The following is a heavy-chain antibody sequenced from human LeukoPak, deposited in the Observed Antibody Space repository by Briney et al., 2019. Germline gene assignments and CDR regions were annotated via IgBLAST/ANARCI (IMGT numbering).Heavy chain of an antibody. CDR1: GFTFSSYW. CDR2: KKQDGSEK. V-gene: IGHV3-7*03. CDR3: ARAPVGCSGGSCYSAYFDY. J-gene: IGHJ4*02. D-gene: IGHD2-15*01. Sequence: PGGSLRLSCAPSGFTFSSYWMRWVRQAPGKGREWVANKKQDGSEKYYVDSVKGRFTISRDNAKNSLYLQMNSLRAEDAAVYYCARAPVGCSGGSCYSAYFDYWGQGTLVTVSS.